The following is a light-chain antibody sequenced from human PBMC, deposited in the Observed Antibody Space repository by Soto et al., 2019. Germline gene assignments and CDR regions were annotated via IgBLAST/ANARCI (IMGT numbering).Light chain of an antibody. CDR1: QSISNY. CDR3: QQYGSSPTWT. V-gene: IGKV3-20*01. J-gene: IGKJ1*01. CDR2: DAS. Sequence: EIVMTQSPATLSVSPGERATLSCRASQSISNYLAWYQQKPGQAPRLLMYDASNRATGIPARFSGSGSGTDFTLTISRLEPEDSAVYYCQQYGSSPTWTFGQGTKVDIK.